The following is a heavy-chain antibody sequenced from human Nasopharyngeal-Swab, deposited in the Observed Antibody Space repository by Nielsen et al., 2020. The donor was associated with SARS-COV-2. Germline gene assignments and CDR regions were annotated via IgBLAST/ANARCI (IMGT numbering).Heavy chain of an antibody. Sequence: GESLKISCTASGFTFGDYAMSWFRQAPGKGLEWVGFIRSKAYGGTTEYAASVKGRFTISRDDSKSIAYLQMHSLKTEDTAVYYCTRETPYSSGWYSFDYWGQGTLVTVSS. CDR1: GFTFGDYA. CDR2: IRSKAYGGTT. CDR3: TRETPYSSGWYSFDY. D-gene: IGHD6-19*01. V-gene: IGHV3-49*03. J-gene: IGHJ4*02.